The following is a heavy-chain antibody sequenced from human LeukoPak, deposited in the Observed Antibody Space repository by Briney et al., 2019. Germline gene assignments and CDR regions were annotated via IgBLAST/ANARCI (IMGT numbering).Heavy chain of an antibody. Sequence: ASVKVSCKASGYTFTSYDINWVRQATGQGLEWMGWMNPNSGNTGYAQKFQGRVTMTRNTSISTAYMELSSLRSEDTAVYYCARGDPTVTTRFFSWSVSPKYYYYGMDVWGQGTTVTVSS. D-gene: IGHD4-17*01. V-gene: IGHV1-8*01. CDR1: GYTFTSYD. CDR3: ARGDPTVTTRFFSWSVSPKYYYYGMDV. J-gene: IGHJ6*02. CDR2: MNPNSGNT.